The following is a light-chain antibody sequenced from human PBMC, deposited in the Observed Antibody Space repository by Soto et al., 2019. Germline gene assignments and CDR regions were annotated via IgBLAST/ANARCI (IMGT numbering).Light chain of an antibody. CDR3: QSYDSSNRV. J-gene: IGLJ3*02. V-gene: IGLV6-57*03. Sequence: NFMLTQPHSVSESPGKTVTISCTRSSGSIASNYVQWYQQRPGSAPTTVIYEDNQRPSGVPDRFSGSIDSSSNSASLTISGLKTEDEADYYGQSYDSSNRVFGGGTKVTVL. CDR1: SGSIASNY. CDR2: EDN.